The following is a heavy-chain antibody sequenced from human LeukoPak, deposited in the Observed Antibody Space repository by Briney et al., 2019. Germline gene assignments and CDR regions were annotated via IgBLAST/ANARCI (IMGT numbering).Heavy chain of an antibody. D-gene: IGHD2-2*01. V-gene: IGHV4-4*07. CDR3: ARPSRRSYYYGMDV. CDR1: GGSISSYY. Sequence: SETLSLTCTVSGGSISSYYWSWIRQPAGKGLEWIGRIYTSGSTNYNPSLKSRVTMSVDTSKNQFSLKLSSVTGADTAVYYCARPSRRSYYYGMDVWGQGTTVTVSS. J-gene: IGHJ6*02. CDR2: IYTSGST.